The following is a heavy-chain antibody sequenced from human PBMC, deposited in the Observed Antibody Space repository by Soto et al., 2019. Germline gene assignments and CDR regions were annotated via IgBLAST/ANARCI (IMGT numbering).Heavy chain of an antibody. Sequence: QVQLQESGPGLVKPSQTLSLTCTVSGGSISRGGYYWSWISQHPGKGLEWIGYIYYSGSTDYNQSLKIRVTISVDTSKNQSSLKLISVTAADTAVYYCARGGVVTAFDIWGQGTMVTVSS. CDR1: GGSISRGGYY. D-gene: IGHD3-3*01. J-gene: IGHJ3*02. V-gene: IGHV4-31*03. CDR3: ARGGVVTAFDI. CDR2: IYYSGST.